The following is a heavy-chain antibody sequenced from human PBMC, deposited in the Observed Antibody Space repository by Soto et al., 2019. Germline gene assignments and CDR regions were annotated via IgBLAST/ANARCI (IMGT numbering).Heavy chain of an antibody. D-gene: IGHD2-8*01. V-gene: IGHV1-18*01. CDR2: ISGYNGDT. CDR3: ATNGQPPYYYYGLDV. J-gene: IGHJ6*02. CDR1: GYTFSRYG. Sequence: QGQLVQSGGEVKKSGASVKVSCKASGYTFSRYGISWVRQAPVQGLEWMGWISGYNGDTNYAQKFQGRVTMTIDTSTTTAYMELRSLTSDDTAVYYCATNGQPPYYYYGLDVWGQGTTVTVAS.